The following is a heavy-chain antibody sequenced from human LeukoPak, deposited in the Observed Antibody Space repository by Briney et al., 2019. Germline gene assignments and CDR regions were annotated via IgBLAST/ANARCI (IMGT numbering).Heavy chain of an antibody. CDR2: IYYSGST. V-gene: IGHV4-59*12. CDR3: ARVAAGKGYPFDY. Sequence: SETLSLTCTVSGGSISNYYWSWIRQPPGRGLEWIGNIYYSGSTYYNPSLKSRVTISVDTSNTQFSLKVTSVTAADTAVYYCARVAAGKGYPFDYWGQGTLVTVSS. CDR1: GGSISNYY. D-gene: IGHD6-13*01. J-gene: IGHJ4*02.